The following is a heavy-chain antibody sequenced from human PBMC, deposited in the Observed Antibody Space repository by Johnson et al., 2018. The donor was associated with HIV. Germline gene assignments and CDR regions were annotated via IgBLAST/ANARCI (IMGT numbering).Heavy chain of an antibody. CDR2: ISYDGSNK. J-gene: IGHJ3*02. Sequence: QVQLVESGGGVVQPGRSLRLSCEASGFTFSSYGIHWVRQAPGKGLEWVAVISYDGSNKYYADSVKGRFTISRDKSKNTLYLQMNSLRAEDRAVYYCARDRGYEDHDGFDIWGQGTMVTVSS. V-gene: IGHV3-30*03. CDR1: GFTFSSYG. CDR3: ARDRGYEDHDGFDI. D-gene: IGHD5-12*01.